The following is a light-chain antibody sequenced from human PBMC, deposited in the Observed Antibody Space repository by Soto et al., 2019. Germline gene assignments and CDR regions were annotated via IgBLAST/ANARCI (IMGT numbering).Light chain of an antibody. CDR1: QTVGGD. CDR3: QQYRDWPSRT. Sequence: EIVMTQSPVTLSVSPGEGATLSCRASQTVGGDLAWYQQRLGQAPSLLIYGASIRAPGVPPRFSGSGSGTEVTLAISGLQPEDLGFYFCQQYRDWPSRTFGGGTQVEV. J-gene: IGKJ4*01. CDR2: GAS. V-gene: IGKV3-15*01.